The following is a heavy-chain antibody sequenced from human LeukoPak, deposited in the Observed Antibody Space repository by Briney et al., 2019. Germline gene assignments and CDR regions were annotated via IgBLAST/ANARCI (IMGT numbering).Heavy chain of an antibody. D-gene: IGHD4-17*01. V-gene: IGHV4-30-4*01. Sequence: SETLSLTCTVSGGSISSGDYYWSWIRQPPGKGLEWIGYIYHSGSIYYNPSLKSRVTMSVDTSKNQFSLKLSSVTAVDTAVYYCARKATTGPTKAAFDIWGQGTMVTVSS. CDR1: GGSISSGDYY. CDR3: ARKATTGPTKAAFDI. CDR2: IYHSGSI. J-gene: IGHJ3*02.